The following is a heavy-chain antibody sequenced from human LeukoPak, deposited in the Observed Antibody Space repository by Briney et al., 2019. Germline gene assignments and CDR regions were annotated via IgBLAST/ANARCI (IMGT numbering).Heavy chain of an antibody. D-gene: IGHD6-13*01. V-gene: IGHV5-51*01. CDR1: GYSFTSFW. Sequence: GESLKISCKSSGYSFTSFWIGWLRQMPGKGLEWMGLIYPGDSDTRYSPSFQGQVTFSVDASISTAYLQLSGLRASDTAIYYCVRFGLTSSLDYWGQGTLVTVSS. CDR3: VRFGLTSSLDY. J-gene: IGHJ4*02. CDR2: IYPGDSDT.